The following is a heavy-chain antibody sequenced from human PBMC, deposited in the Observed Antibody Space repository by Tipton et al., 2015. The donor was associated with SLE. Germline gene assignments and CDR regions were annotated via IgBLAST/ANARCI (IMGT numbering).Heavy chain of an antibody. D-gene: IGHD1-26*01. CDR3: ARVGATGYIAL. V-gene: IGHV4-59*01. CDR2: IYYSGST. J-gene: IGHJ2*01. CDR1: GGSISSYY. Sequence: TLSLTCTVSGGSISSYYWSWIRQPPGKGLEWIGYIYYSGSTNYNPSLKSRVTISVDTSKNQFSLKLSSVTAADTAVYYCARVGATGYIALWGRGPLVTVSS.